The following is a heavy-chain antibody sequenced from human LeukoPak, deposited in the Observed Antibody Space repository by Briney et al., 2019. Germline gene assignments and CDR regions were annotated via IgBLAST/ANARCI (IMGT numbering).Heavy chain of an antibody. CDR3: ARHVGATPPYWYFDL. Sequence: PSETLSLTCTVSGGSISSYYWSWIRQPPGKGLEWIGYIYYSGSTNYNPSLKSRVTISVDTPKNQFSLKLSSVTAADTAVYYCARHVGATPPYWYFDLWGRGTLVTVSS. J-gene: IGHJ2*01. CDR1: GGSISSYY. CDR2: IYYSGST. V-gene: IGHV4-59*08. D-gene: IGHD1-26*01.